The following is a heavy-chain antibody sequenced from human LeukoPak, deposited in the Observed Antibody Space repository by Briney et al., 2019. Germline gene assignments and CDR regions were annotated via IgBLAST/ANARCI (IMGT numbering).Heavy chain of an antibody. CDR2: INPYNGAT. CDR3: ARAPFCDFTSWYTGYSWFDP. V-gene: IGHV1-2*02. D-gene: IGHD1-1*01. CDR1: GYTFSDYY. J-gene: IGHJ5*02. Sequence: GASVKVSCKASGYTFSDYYIHWVRQAPGAGREWTGWINPYNGATNYAPKFQGRLTMTRDTSVSTVYMELNGLRSDDTAIYYCARAPFCDFTSWYTGYSWFDPWGQGTLVTVSS.